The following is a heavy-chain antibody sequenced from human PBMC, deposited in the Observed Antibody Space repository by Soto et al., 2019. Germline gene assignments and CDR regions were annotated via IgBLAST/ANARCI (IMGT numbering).Heavy chain of an antibody. CDR2: ITTAGDT. CDR1: GFTFSNYD. V-gene: IGHV3-13*01. D-gene: IGHD3-10*01. Sequence: PGGSLRLSCAASGFTFSNYDMHWVRQVTGEGLEWVSGITTAGDTYYPGSVKGRFTISREKAKNTLYLQMNSLRAEDTAVYYCAKAPPGSGSSRYYYYGMDVWGQGTTVTVSS. CDR3: AKAPPGSGSSRYYYYGMDV. J-gene: IGHJ6*02.